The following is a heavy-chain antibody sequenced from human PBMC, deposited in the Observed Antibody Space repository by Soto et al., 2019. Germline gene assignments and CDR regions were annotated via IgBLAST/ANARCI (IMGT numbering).Heavy chain of an antibody. J-gene: IGHJ4*02. CDR3: ARAIVVVVAAAPYFDY. CDR2: VYYTGST. CDR1: GGYISNFW. V-gene: IGHV4-59*12. D-gene: IGHD2-15*01. Sequence: ETLSRTCTVCGGYISNFWWSWIRQTKGKGLEWIGYVYYTGSTNYNPSLKSRVTISVDTSKNQFSLKLSSVTAADTAVYYCARAIVVVVAAAPYFDYWGQGTLVTVSS.